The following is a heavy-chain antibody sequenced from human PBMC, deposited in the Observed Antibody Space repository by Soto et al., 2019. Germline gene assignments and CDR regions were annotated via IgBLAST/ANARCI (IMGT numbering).Heavy chain of an antibody. CDR3: TRRYDYNDCQRWFDP. V-gene: IGHV3-73*01. Sequence: GGSLRLSCAASGFTFSGSAMYWVRQASGKGLEWVGRIRSKANSYATAYAESVKGRFTISRDDSKNTAYLQMNSLKTEDTAVYYCTRRYDYNDCQRWFDPWGQGTLVTVSS. D-gene: IGHD4-17*01. CDR2: IRSKANSYAT. CDR1: GFTFSGSA. J-gene: IGHJ5*02.